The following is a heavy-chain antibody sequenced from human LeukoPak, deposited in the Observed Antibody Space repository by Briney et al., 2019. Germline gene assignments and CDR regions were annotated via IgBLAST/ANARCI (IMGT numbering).Heavy chain of an antibody. CDR3: ARDRGQNYFDY. Sequence: SETLSLICTVSGVSVTIGGSYWTWIRQHPGKGLEWIGYIYNNGNTYYNPSLKSRLTLSFDKSKNQFSMQLTSVTAADTAVYYCARDRGQNYFDYWGQGTLVTVSS. CDR2: IYNNGNT. J-gene: IGHJ4*02. CDR1: GVSVTIGGSY. V-gene: IGHV4-31*03. D-gene: IGHD3-10*01.